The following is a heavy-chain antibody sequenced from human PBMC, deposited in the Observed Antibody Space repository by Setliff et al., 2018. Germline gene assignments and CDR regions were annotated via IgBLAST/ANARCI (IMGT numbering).Heavy chain of an antibody. CDR2: INGDESTT. J-gene: IGHJ6*03. Sequence: PGGSLRLSCAASGFSFSTYWMHWVRQVPGKGLVWVPRINGDESTTNYGGSMKGRFTISRDNAKNTVYLQMNSLRAEDTAVYYCARDREGDGNYYMDVWGKGTTVTVSS. V-gene: IGHV3-74*01. CDR3: ARDREGDGNYYMDV. D-gene: IGHD1-1*01. CDR1: GFSFSTYW.